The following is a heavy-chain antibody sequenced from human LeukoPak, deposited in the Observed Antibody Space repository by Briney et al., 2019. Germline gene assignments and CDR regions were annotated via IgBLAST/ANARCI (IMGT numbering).Heavy chain of an antibody. CDR1: GFTFSSYG. Sequence: GRSLRLSCAASGFTFSSYGMHWVRQAPGKGLEWVAVISYDGSNKYYADSVKGRFTISRDNSKNTLYLQMNSLRAEDTAVYYCARSATVTRGSDYWGQGTLVTVSS. V-gene: IGHV3-30*03. CDR2: ISYDGSNK. D-gene: IGHD4-11*01. CDR3: ARSATVTRGSDY. J-gene: IGHJ4*02.